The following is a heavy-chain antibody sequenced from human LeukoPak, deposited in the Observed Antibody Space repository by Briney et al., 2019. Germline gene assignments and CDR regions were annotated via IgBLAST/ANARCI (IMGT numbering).Heavy chain of an antibody. CDR3: AMKAVPRPRLHDAFDF. D-gene: IGHD5-24*01. J-gene: IGHJ3*01. CDR2: INQDGNEK. CDR1: GFTFSNYW. V-gene: IGHV3-7*01. Sequence: PGGSLRLSCAASGFTFSNYWMSWVRQAPGKGLEWVANINQDGNEKYYVDSLKGRFTISRDNAKNSLYLQLNSLRAEDTAVYYCAMKAVPRPRLHDAFDFWGQGTVVSVSS.